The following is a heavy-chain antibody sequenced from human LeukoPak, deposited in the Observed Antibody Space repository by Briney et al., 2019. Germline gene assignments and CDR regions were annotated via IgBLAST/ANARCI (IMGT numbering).Heavy chain of an antibody. CDR2: IYYSGST. CDR1: GGSISSYY. J-gene: IGHJ5*02. CDR3: ARAPSRAPNVWFDP. Sequence: PSETLSLTCTVSGGSISSYYWSWIRHPPGKGLELIGYIYYSGSTNYNPSLKSRVTISVDTSKNQFSLKLSSVAAADTAVYYCARAPSRAPNVWFDPWGQGTLVTVSS. V-gene: IGHV4-59*01.